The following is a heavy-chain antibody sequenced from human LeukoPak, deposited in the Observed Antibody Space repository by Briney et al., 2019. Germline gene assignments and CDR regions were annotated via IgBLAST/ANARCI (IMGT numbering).Heavy chain of an antibody. Sequence: SETLSLTCTFSGASISIYYWSWIPQPPGKGLEWIGYIYYSGTTNYNPNLKSRVTISVDTSKNQFSLKLTSVTAADRAVYYGARAYSGTLPSKDWGQGTLVTVSS. V-gene: IGHV4-59*01. CDR1: GASISIYY. J-gene: IGHJ4*02. CDR3: ARAYSGTLPSKD. D-gene: IGHD1-26*01. CDR2: IYYSGTT.